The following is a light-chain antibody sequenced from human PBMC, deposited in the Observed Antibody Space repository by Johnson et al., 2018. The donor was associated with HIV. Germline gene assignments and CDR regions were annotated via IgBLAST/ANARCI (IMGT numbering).Light chain of an antibody. CDR3: GTWDSSLSTYV. J-gene: IGLJ1*01. Sequence: QSVLTQPPSVSAAPGQKVTISCSGSSSNIGSNYVSWYQQLPGTAPKLLIYENHKRPSGIPDRFSGSKSGTSATLGITGLQTGDEADYYCGTWDSSLSTYVFGSGTQVTVL. V-gene: IGLV1-51*02. CDR2: ENH. CDR1: SSNIGSNY.